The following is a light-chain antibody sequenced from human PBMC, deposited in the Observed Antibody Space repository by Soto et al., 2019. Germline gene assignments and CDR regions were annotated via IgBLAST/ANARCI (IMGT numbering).Light chain of an antibody. CDR3: QSYDSSLSGYV. CDR1: SSNIGAGYE. CDR2: ENN. J-gene: IGLJ1*01. V-gene: IGLV1-40*01. Sequence: QSALTQPPSVSEAPWQRVTISCTGSSSNIGAGYEAHWYQQVPGTAPKLLIYENNNRPSGVPDRFSGSKSGTSASLAITGLQAEDEAEYYCQSYDSSLSGYVFGTGTQLTVL.